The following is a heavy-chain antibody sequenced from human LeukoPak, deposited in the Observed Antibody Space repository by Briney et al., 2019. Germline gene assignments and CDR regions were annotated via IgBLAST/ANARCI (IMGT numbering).Heavy chain of an antibody. Sequence: PSETLSLTCAVYGGSFSGYYWSWIRQPPGKGLEWIGEINHSRSTNYNPSLKSRATISVDTSKKQFSLKLSSVTAADTAVYYCVTYYFDSSGPKKNYWGQGTLVTVSS. D-gene: IGHD3-22*01. J-gene: IGHJ4*02. V-gene: IGHV4-34*01. CDR2: INHSRST. CDR1: GGSFSGYY. CDR3: VTYYFDSSGPKKNY.